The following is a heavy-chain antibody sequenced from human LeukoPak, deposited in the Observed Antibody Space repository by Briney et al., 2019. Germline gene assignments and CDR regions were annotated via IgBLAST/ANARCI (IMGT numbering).Heavy chain of an antibody. J-gene: IGHJ4*02. D-gene: IGHD2-8*01. CDR2: ISGDSGRT. V-gene: IGHV3-23*01. CDR3: AKEEWPAFDY. CDR1: GFTFRSYA. Sequence: GGSLRLSCAASGFTFRSYAMNWVRQAPGKGLEWVSDISGDSGRTDYADSVKGRFTISRDNSKNTVYLLMNNLRAEDTAVYYCAKEEWPAFDYWGQGTLVTVSS.